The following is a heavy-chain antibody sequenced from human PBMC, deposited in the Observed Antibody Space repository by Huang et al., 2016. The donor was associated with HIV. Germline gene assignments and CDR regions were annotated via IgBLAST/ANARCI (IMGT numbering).Heavy chain of an antibody. V-gene: IGHV3-30*18. Sequence: QVQLVESGGGVVQPGRSLRISCAASGFTFSSYGMHWVRQAPGKGLEWVAVISYDAKTKNYADSEKGRFSISRDNSKTTVYLQLNSLRVEDTAVYYCAKGGSAAAVLDFWGQGTLVTVSS. CDR3: AKGGSAAAVLDF. CDR2: ISYDAKTK. J-gene: IGHJ4*02. D-gene: IGHD6-13*01. CDR1: GFTFSSYG.